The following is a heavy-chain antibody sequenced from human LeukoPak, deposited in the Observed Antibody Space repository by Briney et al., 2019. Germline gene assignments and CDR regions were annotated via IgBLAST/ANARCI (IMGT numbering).Heavy chain of an antibody. D-gene: IGHD4-17*01. J-gene: IGHJ3*02. CDR2: VRSDGTGP. CDR3: ARGTTYGFDAFDI. V-gene: IGHV3-74*03. CDR1: GFTFSSYW. Sequence: GGSLRLSCAASGFTFSSYWMHWVRHVPGKGLMWVSRVRSDGTGPTYAASVKGRFTTSRDNAKNSLYLQMNSLRAEDTALYHCARGTTYGFDAFDIWGQGTVVTVSS.